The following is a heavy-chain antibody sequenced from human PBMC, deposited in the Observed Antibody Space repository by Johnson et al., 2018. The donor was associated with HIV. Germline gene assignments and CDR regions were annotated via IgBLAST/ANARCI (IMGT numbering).Heavy chain of an antibody. J-gene: IGHJ3*02. V-gene: IGHV3-64*01. D-gene: IGHD6-19*01. CDR3: AKVNRMEQWLAGGGAFDI. CDR2: IRSNGGST. CDR1: GFTFSSYA. Sequence: MQLVESGGGLVQPGGSLRLSCAASGFTFSSYAMHWVRQAPGKGLEYVSAIRSNGGSTYYANSVKGRFTISRDNSKNTLYLQMGSLRAEDTAVYYCAKVNRMEQWLAGGGAFDIWGQGTMVTVSS.